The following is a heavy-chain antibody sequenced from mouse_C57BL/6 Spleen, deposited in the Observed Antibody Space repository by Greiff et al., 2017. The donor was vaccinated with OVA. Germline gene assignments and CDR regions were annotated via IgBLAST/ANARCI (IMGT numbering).Heavy chain of an antibody. Sequence: EVKVVESGGGLVKPGGSLKLSCAASGFTFSDYGMHWVRQAPEKGLEWVAYISSGSSTIYYADTVKGRFTISRDNAKNTLFLQMTSLRSEDTAMYYCARMNYYGSSDYFDYWGQGTTLTVSS. V-gene: IGHV5-17*01. J-gene: IGHJ2*01. CDR2: ISSGSSTI. CDR1: GFTFSDYG. D-gene: IGHD1-1*01. CDR3: ARMNYYGSSDYFDY.